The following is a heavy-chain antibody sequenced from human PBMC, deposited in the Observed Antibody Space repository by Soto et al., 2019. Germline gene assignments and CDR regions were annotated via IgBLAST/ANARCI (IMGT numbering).Heavy chain of an antibody. D-gene: IGHD2-15*01. CDR1: GCSFISYW. CDR2: FYPGDSTS. CDR3: ARIIGYCRNNDCSWTFDI. V-gene: IGHV5-51*01. Sequence: GESLKISCKTSGCSFISYWVAWVRQLPGKGLEWMGTFYPGDSTSTYSPSFQGQVTISVDKSISTAYLQLSSLKASDTAMYYCARIIGYCRNNDCSWTFDIWGQGTMVT. J-gene: IGHJ3*02.